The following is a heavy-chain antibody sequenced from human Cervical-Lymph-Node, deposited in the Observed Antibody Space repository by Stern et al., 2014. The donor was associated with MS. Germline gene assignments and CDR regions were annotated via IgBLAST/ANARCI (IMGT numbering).Heavy chain of an antibody. CDR3: AKVYGSGPFDY. J-gene: IGHJ4*02. Sequence: EVQLVESGGTLVQPGGSLRLSCAASGFTFSSYAMSWVRQAPGKGLEWVSVISGSDGSTFYADSVKGRFTISRDNSKNTLFLQMNSLRAEDTAVYYCAKVYGSGPFDYWGQGTLVTFSS. CDR2: ISGSDGST. CDR1: GFTFSSYA. D-gene: IGHD6-19*01. V-gene: IGHV3-23*04.